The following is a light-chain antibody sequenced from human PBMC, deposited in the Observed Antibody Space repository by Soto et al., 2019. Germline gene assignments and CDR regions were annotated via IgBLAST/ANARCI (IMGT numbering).Light chain of an antibody. CDR1: RSDVGTYKY. CDR3: ISYSSSSTPPV. CDR2: DVT. V-gene: IGLV2-14*03. J-gene: IGLJ2*01. Sequence: QSALTQPASVSGSLGQSITISCTGTRSDVGTYKYVSWYQQHPGKAPKLMIYDVTNRPSGVSDRFSGSESGNTASLTISGLLAEDEADYYCISYSSSSTPPVFGGGTKLTVL.